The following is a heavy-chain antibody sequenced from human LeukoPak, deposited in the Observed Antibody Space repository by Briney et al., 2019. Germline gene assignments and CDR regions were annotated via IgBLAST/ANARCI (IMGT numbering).Heavy chain of an antibody. CDR1: GFTFSSYS. CDR3: ARENDSSGAFDI. V-gene: IGHV3-33*08. CDR2: IWYGGSNK. D-gene: IGHD3-22*01. J-gene: IGHJ3*02. Sequence: GGSLRLSCAASGFTFSSYSMNWVRQAPGKGLEWVAVIWYGGSNKYYADSVKGRFTISRDNSKNTLYLQMNSLRAEDTAVYYCARENDSSGAFDIWGQGTMVTVSS.